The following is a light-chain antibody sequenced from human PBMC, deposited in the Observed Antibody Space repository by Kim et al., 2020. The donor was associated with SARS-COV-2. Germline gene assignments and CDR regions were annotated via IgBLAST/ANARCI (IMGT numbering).Light chain of an antibody. V-gene: IGLV1-44*01. J-gene: IGLJ1*01. CDR3: AAWDDSLNGFYV. CDR2: SNN. Sequence: QSVLTQPPSASGTPGQRVTISCSGSSSNIGSNTVNWYQQLPGTAPKLLIYSNNQRPSGVPDRFSGSKSGTSASLAISGLQSEDEVDYYCAAWDDSLNGFYVFGTGTKVTVL. CDR1: SSNIGSNT.